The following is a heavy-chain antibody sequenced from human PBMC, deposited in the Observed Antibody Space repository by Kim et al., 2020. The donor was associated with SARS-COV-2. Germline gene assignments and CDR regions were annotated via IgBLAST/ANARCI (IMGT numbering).Heavy chain of an antibody. Sequence: SETLSLTCSVSGGSIRSGGKFWTWIRQHPAKGLEWIGYIAYSGNSHYSPSLRSRVSISLQTSENQFSLELTSVTAADTAVYYWAGAQPIDYWGQG. CDR1: GGSIRSGGKF. D-gene: IGHD2-2*01. J-gene: IGHJ4*02. CDR3: AGAQPIDY. V-gene: IGHV4-31*03. CDR2: IAYSGNS.